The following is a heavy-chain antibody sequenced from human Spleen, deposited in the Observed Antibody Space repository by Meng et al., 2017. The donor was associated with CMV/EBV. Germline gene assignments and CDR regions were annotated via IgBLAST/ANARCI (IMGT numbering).Heavy chain of an antibody. D-gene: IGHD1-1*01. V-gene: IGHV3-11*04. CDR1: GFTFSDYY. CDR3: ASSERRGDDAFDI. J-gene: IGHJ3*02. Sequence: ASGFTFSDYYMSWIRQAPGKGLEWVSYISSSGSTIYYADSVKGRFTISRDNAKNSLYLQMNSLRAEDTAVYYCASSERRGDDAFDIWGQGTMVTVSS. CDR2: ISSSGSTI.